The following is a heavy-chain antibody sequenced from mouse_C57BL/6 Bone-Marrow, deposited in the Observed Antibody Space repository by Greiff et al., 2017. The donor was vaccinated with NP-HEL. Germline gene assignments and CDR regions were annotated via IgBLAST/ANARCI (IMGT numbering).Heavy chain of an antibody. CDR1: GYTFTSYW. CDR3: ARGGLGSFAY. J-gene: IGHJ3*01. CDR2: IYPGSGST. D-gene: IGHD2-4*01. Sequence: VQLQQPGAELVKPGASVKMSCTASGYTFTSYWINWVKQRPGQGLEWIGDIYPGSGSTNSNEQFKSTATLTVDTSSSTAYMQLSSLTSEDSAVYYFARGGLGSFAYWGQGTLVTVSA. V-gene: IGHV1-55*01.